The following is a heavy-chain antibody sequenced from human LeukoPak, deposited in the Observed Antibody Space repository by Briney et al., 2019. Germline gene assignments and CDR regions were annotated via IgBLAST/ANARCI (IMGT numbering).Heavy chain of an antibody. CDR1: GGSFSGYY. V-gene: IGHV4-34*01. CDR2: INHSGST. D-gene: IGHD3-9*01. J-gene: IGHJ4*02. Sequence: SETLSLTCAVYGGSFSGYYWSWIRQPPGKGLEWIGEINHSGSTNYNPSLKSRVTISVDTSKNQFSLKLSSVTAADTAVYYCARGRRRRYFDWLHYFDYWGQGTLVTVSS. CDR3: ARGRRRRYFDWLHYFDY.